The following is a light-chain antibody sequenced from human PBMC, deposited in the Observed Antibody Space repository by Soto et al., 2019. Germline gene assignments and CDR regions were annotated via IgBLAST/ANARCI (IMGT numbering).Light chain of an antibody. CDR3: QQYVNSPGT. CDR1: QSVNSNY. V-gene: IGKV3-20*01. Sequence: EVVLTQSPDTLSLSPGERATHSCGASQSVNSNYLAWFQQKPGQAPKLLIYGASNRATGIPDRFSGSGSGTDFTLTISRLEPEDFAVYYCQQYVNSPGTFGQGTKVDIK. CDR2: GAS. J-gene: IGKJ1*01.